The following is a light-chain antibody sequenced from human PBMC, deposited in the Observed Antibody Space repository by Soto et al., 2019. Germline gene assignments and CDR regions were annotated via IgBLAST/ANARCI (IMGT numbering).Light chain of an antibody. CDR3: QQYHNWPPT. CDR1: QSVGSN. V-gene: IGKV3-15*01. Sequence: EIVMTHSPTTLSVSPGEGATLSCRASQSVGSNLAWYQQKHGQAPRLLIYGASTRATDVPARFSGSGYVTEFNLTISSLQSEDFAVYCCQQYHNWPPTFGPGTKVDIK. J-gene: IGKJ3*01. CDR2: GAS.